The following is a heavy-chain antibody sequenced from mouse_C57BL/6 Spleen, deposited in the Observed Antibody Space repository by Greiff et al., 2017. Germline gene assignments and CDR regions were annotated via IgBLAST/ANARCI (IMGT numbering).Heavy chain of an antibody. CDR3: ARYTVVTNYFDY. J-gene: IGHJ2*01. CDR1: GYTFTSYW. V-gene: IGHV1-64*01. Sequence: QVQLQQPGAELVKPGASVTLSCKASGYTFTSYWMHWVKQRPGQGLEWIGMIHPNSGSTNYNEKFKSKATLTVDKSSSTAYMQLSSLTSEDSAVYYCARYTVVTNYFDYWGQGTTLTVSS. D-gene: IGHD2-2*01. CDR2: IHPNSGST.